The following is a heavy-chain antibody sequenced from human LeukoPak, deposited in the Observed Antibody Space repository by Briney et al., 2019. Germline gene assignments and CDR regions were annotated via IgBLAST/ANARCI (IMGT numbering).Heavy chain of an antibody. Sequence: SVKVSCKASGFTFTSSAMQWVRQARGQRLEWIGWIVVGSGNTNYAQKFQERVTITRDMSTSTAYMELSSLRSEDTAVYYCAADGGNWNLPDYYYMDVWGNGTTVTVSS. J-gene: IGHJ6*03. CDR1: GFTFTSSA. CDR3: AADGGNWNLPDYYYMDV. D-gene: IGHD1-1*01. CDR2: IVVGSGNT. V-gene: IGHV1-58*02.